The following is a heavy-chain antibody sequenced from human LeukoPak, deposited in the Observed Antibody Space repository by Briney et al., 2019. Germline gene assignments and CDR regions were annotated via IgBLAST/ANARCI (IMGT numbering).Heavy chain of an antibody. CDR1: GGSISSYY. V-gene: IGHV4-59*08. CDR2: IYYSGST. CDR3: ATHLGDY. Sequence: KPSETLSLTCTVSGGSISSYYWSWIRQPPGKGLEWIGYIYYSGSTNCNPSLKSRVTISVDTSKNQFSLKLSSVTAADTAVYYCATHLGDYWGQGTLVTVSS. J-gene: IGHJ4*02.